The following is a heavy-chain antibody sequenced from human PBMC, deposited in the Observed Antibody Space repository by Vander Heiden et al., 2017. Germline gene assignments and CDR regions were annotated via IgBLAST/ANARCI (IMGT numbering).Heavy chain of an antibody. D-gene: IGHD5-18*01. Sequence: EVQLVESGGGLVKPGGSLRLSCAASGFPLSSFSLGWVRQAPGKGLEWVSSISSGGDYIYYADSLRGRFTISRDNAKNSLYLQMSSLRAEDTAVYYCARSDTPMSTFDSWGQGTLVTVSS. CDR1: GFPLSSFS. CDR3: ARSDTPMSTFDS. CDR2: ISSGGDYI. J-gene: IGHJ4*02. V-gene: IGHV3-21*01.